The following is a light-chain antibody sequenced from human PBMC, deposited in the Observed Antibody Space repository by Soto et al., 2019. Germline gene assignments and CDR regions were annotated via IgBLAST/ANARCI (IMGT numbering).Light chain of an antibody. J-gene: IGKJ4*01. V-gene: IGKV3-15*01. CDR3: HQDNNWPPLT. Sequence: EMVMTQSPATLSVSPGERATLSCRASQSVSSNLAGYQQKPGQAPRLLIYGASTSATGIPARFSGCGSGTEFSLNISSVQSEDFAVFYCHQDNNWPPLTFGGGTKLEL. CDR1: QSVSSN. CDR2: GAS.